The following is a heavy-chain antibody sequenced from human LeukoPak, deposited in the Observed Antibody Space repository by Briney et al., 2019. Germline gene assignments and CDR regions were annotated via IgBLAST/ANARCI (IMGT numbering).Heavy chain of an antibody. Sequence: GGSLRLSCAASGFTFSSHAMSWVGQAPGKGLEWVSAINGSGSSTYYADSVKGRVSISRDNSKNTLYLQMNSLRVEDTALYYCARDFWDDFEYFDLWGRGTLVAVSS. CDR3: ARDFWDDFEYFDL. CDR1: GFTFSSHA. V-gene: IGHV3-23*01. D-gene: IGHD3-3*01. CDR2: INGSGSST. J-gene: IGHJ2*01.